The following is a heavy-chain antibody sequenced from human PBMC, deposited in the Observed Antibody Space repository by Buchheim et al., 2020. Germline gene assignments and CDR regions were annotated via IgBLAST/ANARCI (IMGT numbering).Heavy chain of an antibody. CDR1: GFTFSSYG. Sequence: QVQLVESGGGVVQPGRSLRLSCAASGFTFSSYGMHWVRQAPGKGLEWVAVISYDGSNKYYADSVKGRFTISRDNSKKTLYLQMNSLRAEDTAVYYCANGDYYDSSGYYIGKDWGQGTL. J-gene: IGHJ4*02. D-gene: IGHD3-22*01. V-gene: IGHV3-30*18. CDR2: ISYDGSNK. CDR3: ANGDYYDSSGYYIGKD.